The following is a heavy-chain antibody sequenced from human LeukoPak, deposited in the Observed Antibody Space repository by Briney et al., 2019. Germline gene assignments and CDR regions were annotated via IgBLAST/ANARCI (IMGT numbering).Heavy chain of an antibody. CDR3: ARDSNQYCSSTSCYRMSWFDP. CDR2: IIPIFGTA. CDR1: VGTFSSYA. D-gene: IGHD2-2*02. Sequence: ASVKVSCKASVGTFSSYAISWVRQAPGQGLEWMGGIIPIFGTANYAQKFQGRVTITADESTSTAYMELSSLRSEDTAVYYCARDSNQYCSSTSCYRMSWFDPWGQGTLVTVSS. J-gene: IGHJ5*02. V-gene: IGHV1-69*13.